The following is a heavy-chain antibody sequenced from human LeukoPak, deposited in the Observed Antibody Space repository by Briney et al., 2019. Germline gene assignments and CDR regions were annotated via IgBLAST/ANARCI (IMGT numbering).Heavy chain of an antibody. J-gene: IGHJ6*03. CDR2: MNPNSGNT. CDR3: GRVGYDFWSGYLYYYYYMDV. CDR1: GYTFTSYD. V-gene: IGHV1-8*03. D-gene: IGHD3-3*01. Sequence: VKVSCKASGYTFTSYDINWVRQATGQGLEWMGWMNPNSGNTGYAQKFQGRVTITRNTSISTAYMELSSLRSEDTAVYYCGRVGYDFWSGYLYYYYYMDVWGKGTTVTVSS.